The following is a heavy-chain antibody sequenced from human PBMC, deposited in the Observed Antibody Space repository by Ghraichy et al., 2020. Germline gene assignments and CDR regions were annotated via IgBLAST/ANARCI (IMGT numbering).Heavy chain of an antibody. CDR3: ARLPGTGTTWFSDY. CDR1: GGSFSGFY. J-gene: IGHJ4*02. CDR2: INHSGST. V-gene: IGHV4-34*01. D-gene: IGHD2-2*01. Sequence: SETLSLTCAVYGGSFSGFYWSWIRQPPGKGLEWIGEINHSGSTNYNPSLKSRVTISVDTSKNQFSLKLSSVTAADTAVYYCARLPGTGTTWFSDYWGQGTLVTVSS.